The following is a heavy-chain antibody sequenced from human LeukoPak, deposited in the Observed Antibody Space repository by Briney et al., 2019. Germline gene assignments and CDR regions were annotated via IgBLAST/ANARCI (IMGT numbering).Heavy chain of an antibody. V-gene: IGHV3-23*01. CDR2: TSGSGDIR. Sequence: PGGSLRLSCAASGFTFKNYAMTWVRQAPGKGLEWVSRTSGSGDIRLYADSVKGRLTISRTNSENRLYLQMNSLRADDSGVYHCANYRSGGGGYYSGLEHWGQGTQVTVSS. CDR3: ANYRSGGGGYYSGLEH. CDR1: GFTFKNYA. D-gene: IGHD2-15*01. J-gene: IGHJ1*01.